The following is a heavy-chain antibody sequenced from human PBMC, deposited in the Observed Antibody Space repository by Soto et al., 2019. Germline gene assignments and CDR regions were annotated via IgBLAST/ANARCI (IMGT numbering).Heavy chain of an antibody. J-gene: IGHJ6*02. CDR3: SRFSSYYYDSSGHYYYYYGMDV. V-gene: IGHV3-30*03. CDR1: GFTFSSYG. CDR2: ISYDGSNN. Sequence: GGSLRLSCAASGFTFSSYGMHWVRQAPGKGLEWVAVISYDGSNNYYADSVNGRFTISRDNSKNTLYLQMSSLRSEDTAVYYCSRFSSYYYDSSGHYYYYYGMDVWGQGTTVTVSS. D-gene: IGHD3-22*01.